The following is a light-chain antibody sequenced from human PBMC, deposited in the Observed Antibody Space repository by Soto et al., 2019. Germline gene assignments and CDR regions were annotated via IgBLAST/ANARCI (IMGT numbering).Light chain of an antibody. CDR3: QQYINWPPGT. V-gene: IGKV3-15*01. Sequence: EIVMTQSPATLSVSPGDRATLSCRASQSVTNKLAWYQQKPGQAPRLLIYSASTRATGIPARFSGSGSGTEFILTISSLQSEDFAVYYCQQYINWPPGTFGQGTKVDIK. CDR2: SAS. J-gene: IGKJ1*01. CDR1: QSVTNK.